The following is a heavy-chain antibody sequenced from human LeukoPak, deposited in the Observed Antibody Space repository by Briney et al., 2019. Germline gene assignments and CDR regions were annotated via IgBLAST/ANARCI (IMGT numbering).Heavy chain of an antibody. CDR2: ISGSGGST. CDR1: RFTFSSYA. D-gene: IGHD6-13*01. Sequence: GGSLRLSCAASRFTFSSYAMSWVRQAPGKGLEWVSAISGSGGSTYYADSVKGRFTISRDNSKKTLYLQMDSLRGEDTAVYYCAKDSRSLAAAGEVDYWGQGTLVTVSS. CDR3: AKDSRSLAAAGEVDY. J-gene: IGHJ4*02. V-gene: IGHV3-23*01.